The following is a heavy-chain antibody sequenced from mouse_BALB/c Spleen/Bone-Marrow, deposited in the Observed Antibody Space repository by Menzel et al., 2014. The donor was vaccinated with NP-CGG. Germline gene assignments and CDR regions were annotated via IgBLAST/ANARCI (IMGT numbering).Heavy chain of an antibody. D-gene: IGHD1-1*01. CDR1: GFTFSSYG. Sequence: DVHLVESGGGLVQPGGSLKLSCLASGFTFSSYGMSWVRQTPDKRLELVATINNNGGSTYYPDSVKGQFTISRDNAKNTLYLQMSSLKSEDTAMYYCARVYGWYFDVWGAGTTVTVSS. J-gene: IGHJ1*01. CDR3: ARVYGWYFDV. CDR2: INNNGGST. V-gene: IGHV5-6-3*01.